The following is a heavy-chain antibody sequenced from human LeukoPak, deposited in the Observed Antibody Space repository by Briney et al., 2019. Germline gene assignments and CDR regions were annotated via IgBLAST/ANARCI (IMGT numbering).Heavy chain of an antibody. CDR2: IYPGDSDT. CDR1: GYSFTSYW. Sequence: KGGESLKISCKGSGYSFTSYWIGWVRQMPGKGLEWMGIIYPGDSDTRYSPSFQGQVTISADKSISTAYLQWSSLKASDTAMYYCARLWIFGSSLWKKEGWFDPWGQGTLVTVSS. D-gene: IGHD3-3*01. J-gene: IGHJ5*02. CDR3: ARLWIFGSSLWKKEGWFDP. V-gene: IGHV5-51*01.